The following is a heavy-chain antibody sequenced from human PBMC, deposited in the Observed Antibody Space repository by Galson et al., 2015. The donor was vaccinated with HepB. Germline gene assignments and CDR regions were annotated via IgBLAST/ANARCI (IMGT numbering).Heavy chain of an antibody. Sequence: SVKVSCKASGYSFNNYAITWVRQAPGQGLQWMGWISGYNGRAMYAQEFQDRVTLTIDTSTTTASMEVNRLTSDDTAMYYCARDLAAETTDAFDIWGQGTMVPGSS. CDR2: ISGYNGRA. J-gene: IGHJ3*02. V-gene: IGHV1-18*01. CDR1: GYSFNNYA. CDR3: ARDLAAETTDAFDI. D-gene: IGHD6-13*01.